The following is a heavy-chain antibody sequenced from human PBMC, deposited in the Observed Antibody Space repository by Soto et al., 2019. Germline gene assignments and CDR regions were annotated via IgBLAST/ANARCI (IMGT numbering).Heavy chain of an antibody. D-gene: IGHD3-22*01. CDR3: ARGGGTYYYDSSGYLPPPYYFDY. V-gene: IGHV4-30-2*01. CDR2: IYHSGST. J-gene: IGHJ4*02. Sequence: SETLSLTCAVSGGSISSGGYSWSWIRQPPGKGLEWIGYIYHSGSTYYNPSLKSRVTISVDRSKNQFSLKLSSVTAADTAVYYCARGGGTYYYDSSGYLPPPYYFDYWGQGTLVTVSS. CDR1: GGSISSGGYS.